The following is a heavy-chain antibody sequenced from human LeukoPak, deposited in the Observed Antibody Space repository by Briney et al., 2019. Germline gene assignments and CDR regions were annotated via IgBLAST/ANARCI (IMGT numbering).Heavy chain of an antibody. CDR1: GFPFSSYG. Sequence: PGGSLRLSCVASGFPFSSYGMHWVRQAPGKGLEWVAVIWSVGGAEYYADSVKGRFTISRDNSKNMLFLQMNSLRAEDTAVYYCARVRSGSSAGNYGMDVWGQGTTVTVSS. CDR2: IWSVGGAE. D-gene: IGHD1-26*01. CDR3: ARVRSGSSAGNYGMDV. V-gene: IGHV3-33*01. J-gene: IGHJ6*02.